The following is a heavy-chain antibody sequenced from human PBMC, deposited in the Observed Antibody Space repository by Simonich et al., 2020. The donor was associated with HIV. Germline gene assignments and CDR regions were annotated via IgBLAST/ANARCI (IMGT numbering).Heavy chain of an antibody. CDR1: GYTFTNYG. D-gene: IGHD6-6*01. CDR2: NSTYKRCT. J-gene: IGHJ5*02. Sequence: QVQLMQSGAEVKKPGASVKVSCKASGYTFTNYGISWVRQAPGQGLGGMEGNSTYKRCTNYPKKFQGRVTMTTDTSTSTAYMELRSLKSDDTASYYCARDPRYSSSSWFDPWGQGTLVTVSS. CDR3: ARDPRYSSSSWFDP. V-gene: IGHV1-18*01.